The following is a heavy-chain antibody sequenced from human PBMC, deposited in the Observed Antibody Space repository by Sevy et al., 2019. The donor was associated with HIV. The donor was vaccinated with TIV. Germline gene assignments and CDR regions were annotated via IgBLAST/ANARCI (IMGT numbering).Heavy chain of an antibody. V-gene: IGHV3-15*01. CDR3: ITYPRITTTGTGGFDP. CDR1: GFTFSDAW. D-gene: IGHD6-13*01. Sequence: GRSPRLSCAASGFTFSDAWMGWVRQAAGKGLECVGRIKSKSDGGTVEHAAPVKGRFTISRDDSKDTLYLQMNSLKTEDTAVYFCITYPRITTTGTGGFDPWGQGTLVTVSS. J-gene: IGHJ5*02. CDR2: IKSKSDGGTV.